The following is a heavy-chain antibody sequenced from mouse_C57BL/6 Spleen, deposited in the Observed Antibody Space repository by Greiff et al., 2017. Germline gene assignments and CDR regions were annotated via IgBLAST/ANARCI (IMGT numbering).Heavy chain of an antibody. Sequence: QVQLKESGPELVKPGASVKISCKASGYAFSSSWMNWVKQRPGKGLEWIGRIYPGDGDTNYNGKFKGKATLTADKSSSTAYLQLSSLTSEDSAVYVCARLMGLPHYYAMDYWGQGTSVTVSS. J-gene: IGHJ4*01. CDR2: IYPGDGDT. CDR1: GYAFSSSW. V-gene: IGHV1-82*01. D-gene: IGHD2-2*01. CDR3: ARLMGLPHYYAMDY.